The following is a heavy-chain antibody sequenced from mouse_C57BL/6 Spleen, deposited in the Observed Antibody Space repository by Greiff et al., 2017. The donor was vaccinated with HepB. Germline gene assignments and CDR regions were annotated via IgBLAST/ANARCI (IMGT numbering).Heavy chain of an antibody. J-gene: IGHJ2*01. V-gene: IGHV5-15*01. CDR3: ERIYGSSYVDY. Sequence: EVQGVESGGGLVQPGGSLKLSCAASGFTFSDYGMAWVRQAPRKGPEWVAFISNLAYSIYYADTVTGRFTIARENAKNTLYLEMSSLRSEDTAMYYCERIYGSSYVDYWGQGTTLTVSS. CDR1: GFTFSDYG. D-gene: IGHD1-1*01. CDR2: ISNLAYSI.